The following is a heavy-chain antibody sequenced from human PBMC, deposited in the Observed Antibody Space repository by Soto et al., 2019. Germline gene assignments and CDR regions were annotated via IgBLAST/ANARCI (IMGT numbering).Heavy chain of an antibody. D-gene: IGHD6-13*01. Sequence: PSETLSLTCTVSGGSISSSSYYWGWIRQPPGKGLEWIGSIYYSGSTYYNPSLKSRVTISVDTSKNQFSLKLSSVTAADTAVYYCARNGSLREKQLAHWGQGTLVTVSS. CDR2: IYYSGST. V-gene: IGHV4-39*01. CDR3: ARNGSLREKQLAH. J-gene: IGHJ4*02. CDR1: GGSISSSSYY.